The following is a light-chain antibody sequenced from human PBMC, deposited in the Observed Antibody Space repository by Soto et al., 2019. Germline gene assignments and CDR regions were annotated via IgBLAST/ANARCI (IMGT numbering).Light chain of an antibody. CDR1: QDIRGA. Sequence: IQLTQSSSSLSASVGDRVTITCRASQDIRGALAWYQQKPGKAPKLLIYDVSSLQSGVPSRFSGSGSGTDFTLTISSLQPEDFATYYCQQFNTYPITFGQGTRLEIK. J-gene: IGKJ5*01. CDR2: DVS. CDR3: QQFNTYPIT. V-gene: IGKV1-13*02.